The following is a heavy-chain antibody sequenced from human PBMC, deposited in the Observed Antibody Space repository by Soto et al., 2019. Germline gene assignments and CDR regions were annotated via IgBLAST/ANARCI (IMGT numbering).Heavy chain of an antibody. V-gene: IGHV3-30-3*01. CDR3: ARESIAAAGTDYYGMDV. J-gene: IGHJ6*02. D-gene: IGHD6-13*01. CDR2: ISYDGSNK. CDR1: GFTFSSYA. Sequence: QVQLVESGGGVVQPGRSPRLSCAASGFTFSSYAMHWVRQAPGKGLEWVAVISYDGSNKYYADSVKGRFTISRDNSKNTLYLQMNSLRAEDTAVYYCARESIAAAGTDYYGMDVWGQGTTVTVSS.